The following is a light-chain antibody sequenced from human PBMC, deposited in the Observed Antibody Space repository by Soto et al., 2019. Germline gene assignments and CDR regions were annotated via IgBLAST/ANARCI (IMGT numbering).Light chain of an antibody. Sequence: DIQMTQSPSTLSASVGDRVTITCRASQSISSWLAWYQQKPGKAPKLLIYDASSLESGVPSRFSGSGSVTESTLTISSLQPNDFATYYCQQYNSYWYTFGQGTKLEIK. CDR1: QSISSW. CDR3: QQYNSYWYT. J-gene: IGKJ2*01. CDR2: DAS. V-gene: IGKV1-5*01.